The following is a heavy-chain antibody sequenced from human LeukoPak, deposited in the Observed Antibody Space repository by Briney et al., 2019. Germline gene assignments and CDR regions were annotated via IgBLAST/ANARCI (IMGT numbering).Heavy chain of an antibody. J-gene: IGHJ6*03. CDR2: ISYDGSNK. CDR3: AKSSTFYYYYSMDV. V-gene: IGHV3-30*18. CDR1: GFTFSSYG. Sequence: GGSLRLSCAASGFTFSSYGMHWVRQAPGKGLEWVAVISYDGSNKYYADSVKGRFTISRDNSKNTLYLQMNSLRAEDTAVYYCAKSSTFYYYYSMDVWGKGTTVTISS.